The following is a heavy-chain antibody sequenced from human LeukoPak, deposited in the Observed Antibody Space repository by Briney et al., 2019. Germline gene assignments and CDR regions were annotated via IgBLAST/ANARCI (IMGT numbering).Heavy chain of an antibody. CDR1: GGSISSSNYY. V-gene: IGHV4-39*01. Sequence: ASETLSLTCTVSGGSISSSNYYWGWIRQPPGKGLEWIGSIYYSGSTYYNPSLTSRVTISVDTSKNQFSLKLSSVTAADTAVYYRARLASWGCVVVVVAAGDAFDIWGQGTMVTVSS. J-gene: IGHJ3*02. CDR2: IYYSGST. CDR3: ARLASWGCVVVVVAAGDAFDI. D-gene: IGHD2-15*01.